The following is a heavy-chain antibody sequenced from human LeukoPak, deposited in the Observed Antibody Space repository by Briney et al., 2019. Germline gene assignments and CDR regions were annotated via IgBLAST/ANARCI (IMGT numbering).Heavy chain of an antibody. J-gene: IGHJ4*02. CDR3: AKPNLDYYDSSGYYTPSDY. CDR2: ISGSGGST. CDR1: GFTFSSYG. D-gene: IGHD3-22*01. Sequence: PGGSLRLSCAASGFTFSSYGMSWVRQAPGKGLEWVSAISGSGGSTYYADSVKGRFTISRDNSKNTLYLQMNSLRAEDTAVYYCAKPNLDYYDSSGYYTPSDYWGQGTLVTVSS. V-gene: IGHV3-23*01.